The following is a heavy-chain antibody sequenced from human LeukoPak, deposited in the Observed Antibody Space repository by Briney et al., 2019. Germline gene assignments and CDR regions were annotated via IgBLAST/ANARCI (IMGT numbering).Heavy chain of an antibody. CDR1: GFTFSSYA. V-gene: IGHV3-48*03. CDR2: ISGSGIMK. Sequence: GGSLRLSCAASGFTFSSYAMSWVRQAPGRGLEWVSHISGSGIMKFYEDSVKGRFTVSRDNVKQSLHLQMNSLRPEDTAIYYCARCRGSGSYCLDHWGQGTLVTVSS. CDR3: ARCRGSGSYCLDH. J-gene: IGHJ4*02. D-gene: IGHD3-10*01.